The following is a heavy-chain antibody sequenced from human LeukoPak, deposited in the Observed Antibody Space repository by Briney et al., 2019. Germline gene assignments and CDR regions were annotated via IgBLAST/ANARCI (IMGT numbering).Heavy chain of an antibody. CDR1: GYTFTCYY. CDR2: INPSGGST. D-gene: IGHD2-21*02. CDR3: ARGFIVVVTATPGWFDP. J-gene: IGHJ5*02. V-gene: IGHV1-46*01. Sequence: GASVKVSCKASGYTFTCYYMHWVRQAPGQGLEWMGIINPSGGSTSYAQKFQGRVTMTRDTSTSTVYMELSSLSSEDTAVYYCARGFIVVVTATPGWFDPWGQGTLVTVSS.